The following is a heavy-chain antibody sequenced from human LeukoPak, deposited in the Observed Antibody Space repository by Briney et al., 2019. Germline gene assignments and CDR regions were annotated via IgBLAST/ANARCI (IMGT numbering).Heavy chain of an antibody. Sequence: GGSLRLSCAASGFTFRSYEMNWVRQALGKGLEWVSYISTSGNTIYYADSVKGRFTISRDNAKNSLYLQMNSLRAEDTAIYYCARSQDYYGSGSSFDYWGQGALVTVSS. V-gene: IGHV3-48*03. D-gene: IGHD3-10*01. CDR2: ISTSGNTI. J-gene: IGHJ4*02. CDR1: GFTFRSYE. CDR3: ARSQDYYGSGSSFDY.